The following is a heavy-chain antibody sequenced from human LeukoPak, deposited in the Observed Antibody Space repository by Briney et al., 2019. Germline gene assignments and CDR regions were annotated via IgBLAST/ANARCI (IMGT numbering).Heavy chain of an antibody. Sequence: SVKVSCKASGGTFSSYAISWVRQAPGQGLEWMGGIIPIFGTANYAQKFQGRVTITADKSTSTAYMELSSLRSEDTAVYYCASSPRGTTIDYWGQGTLVTVSS. CDR2: IIPIFGTA. V-gene: IGHV1-69*06. J-gene: IGHJ4*02. D-gene: IGHD1-7*01. CDR3: ASSPRGTTIDY. CDR1: GGTFSSYA.